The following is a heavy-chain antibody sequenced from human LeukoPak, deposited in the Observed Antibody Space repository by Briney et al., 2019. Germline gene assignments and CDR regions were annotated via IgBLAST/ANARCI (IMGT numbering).Heavy chain of an antibody. CDR3: ARGLREFGYYYYHMDV. CDR2: IIHSGRL. CDR1: GGSFSGHY. Sequence: SETLSLTCGVYGGSFSGHYWLWIRQPPGKGLKRLGEIIHSGRLNYNPSLKSRVTISIDPSKNQFSLRLSSVTAADTAVYYCARGLREFGYYYYHMDVWGKGTTVTVSS. V-gene: IGHV4-34*01. J-gene: IGHJ6*03. D-gene: IGHD3-10*01.